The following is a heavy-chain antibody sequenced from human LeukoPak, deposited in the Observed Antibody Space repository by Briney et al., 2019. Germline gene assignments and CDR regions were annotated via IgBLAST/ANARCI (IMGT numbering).Heavy chain of an antibody. Sequence: SQTLSLTSAISGDRVSTNSAAWNWNRQSPSRGLEWLGRTYFRSKWLNDYAVSVKSRITINPDTSKNQFSLQLNSVTPEDTAVYFCARGAGSLTDYWGQGTLVTVSS. CDR3: ARGAGSLTDY. CDR1: GDRVSTNSAA. V-gene: IGHV6-1*01. D-gene: IGHD6-13*01. CDR2: TYFRSKWLN. J-gene: IGHJ4*02.